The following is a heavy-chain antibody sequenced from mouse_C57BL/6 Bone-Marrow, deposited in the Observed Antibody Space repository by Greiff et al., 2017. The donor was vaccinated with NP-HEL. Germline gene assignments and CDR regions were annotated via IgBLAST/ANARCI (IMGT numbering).Heavy chain of an antibody. Sequence: EVNLVESGGGLVQPGGSLSLSCAASGFTFTDYYMSWVRQPPGKALEWLGFIRNKANGYTTEYSASVKGRFTISRDNSQSILYLQMNALRAEDSATYYCARSSTVVAPYWYFDVWGTGTTVTVSS. D-gene: IGHD1-1*01. CDR3: ARSSTVVAPYWYFDV. CDR1: GFTFTDYY. J-gene: IGHJ1*03. V-gene: IGHV7-3*01. CDR2: IRNKANGYTT.